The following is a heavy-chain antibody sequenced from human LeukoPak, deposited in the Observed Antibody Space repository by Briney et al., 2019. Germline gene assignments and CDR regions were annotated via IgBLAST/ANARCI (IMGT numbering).Heavy chain of an antibody. J-gene: IGHJ1*01. V-gene: IGHV3-64D*09. D-gene: IGHD3-22*01. CDR3: VKGGYYDSSGFPEYFQD. CDR1: EFSFSRYT. Sequence: GGSLRLSCSASEFSFSRYTMHWVRQGPGKGLEHVSTISSNGASTYYADSAKGRFTISRDNSKNTLYLQLSSLSAEDTAVYYCVKGGYYDSSGFPEYFQDWGQGTLVSASS. CDR2: ISSNGAST.